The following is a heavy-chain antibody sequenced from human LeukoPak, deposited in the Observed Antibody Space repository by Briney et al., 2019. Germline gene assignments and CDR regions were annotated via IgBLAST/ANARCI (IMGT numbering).Heavy chain of an antibody. CDR1: GGTFSSYA. J-gene: IGHJ4*02. CDR3: ARGDTAMVDFDY. D-gene: IGHD5-18*01. Sequence: SVKVSCKASGGTFSSYAISWVRQAPGQGLEWMGGIIPIFGTANYAQKFQGRVTITADESTSTAYMELSSLRSEDTAVYYCARGDTAMVDFDYWGQGTLVTVSS. CDR2: IIPIFGTA. V-gene: IGHV1-69*01.